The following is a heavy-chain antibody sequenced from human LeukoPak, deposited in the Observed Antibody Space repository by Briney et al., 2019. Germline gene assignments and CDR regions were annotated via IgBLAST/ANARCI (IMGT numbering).Heavy chain of an antibody. CDR2: INHSGST. CDR3: ARGLDPYGSGSYYNDY. Sequence: SETLSLTCAVYGGSFSGYYWSWIRRPPGKGLEWIGEINHSGSTNYNPSLKSRVTISVDTSKNQFSLKLSSVTAADTAVYYCARGLDPYGSGSYYNDYWGQGTLVTVSS. J-gene: IGHJ4*02. V-gene: IGHV4-34*01. D-gene: IGHD3-10*01. CDR1: GGSFSGYY.